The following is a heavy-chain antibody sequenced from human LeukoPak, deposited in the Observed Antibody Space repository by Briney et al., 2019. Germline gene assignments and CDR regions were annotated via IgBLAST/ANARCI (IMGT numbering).Heavy chain of an antibody. V-gene: IGHV3-21*01. D-gene: IGHD1-7*01. J-gene: IGHJ4*02. Sequence: GGSLRLSCAASEFTFSNYAMNWVRQAPGKGLEWVSVISGSGVAIYYADSVKGRFTISRDNAKNSLYLQMNSLRAEDTAVYYCARRNWDYYFDYWGQGTLVTVSS. CDR1: EFTFSNYA. CDR2: ISGSGVAI. CDR3: ARRNWDYYFDY.